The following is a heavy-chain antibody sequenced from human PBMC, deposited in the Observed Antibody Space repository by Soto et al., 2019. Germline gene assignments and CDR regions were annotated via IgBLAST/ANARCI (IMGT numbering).Heavy chain of an antibody. V-gene: IGHV3-23*01. Sequence: EVQLLESGGGLVQPGGSLRLSCAASGFSFSSYAMVWVRQAPGKGLEWVSVISARGGSLYFADSVKGRFTISRDNSKNVLSLEMNSLRAEDTATYFCAKSSIEYSASVDNWGQGNLVVVSS. CDR2: ISARGGSL. CDR3: AKSSIEYSASVDN. J-gene: IGHJ4*02. CDR1: GFSFSSYA. D-gene: IGHD5-12*01.